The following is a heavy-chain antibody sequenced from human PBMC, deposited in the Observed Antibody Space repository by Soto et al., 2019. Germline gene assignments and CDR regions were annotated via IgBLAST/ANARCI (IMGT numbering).Heavy chain of an antibody. CDR3: ARGLVGSGSYPIYGMDV. V-gene: IGHV4-30-2*01. CDR2: IYHSGST. D-gene: IGHD3-10*01. J-gene: IGHJ6*02. Sequence: QLQLQESASGLVKPSQTLSLTCSVSGGSISSDDYSWSWIRQPPGKGLEWIGYIYHSGSTFYNPSLKSRLTMSVDTSKNQFSLKLSSVTAADTAVYYCARGLVGSGSYPIYGMDVWGQGTTVTVSS. CDR1: GGSISSDDYS.